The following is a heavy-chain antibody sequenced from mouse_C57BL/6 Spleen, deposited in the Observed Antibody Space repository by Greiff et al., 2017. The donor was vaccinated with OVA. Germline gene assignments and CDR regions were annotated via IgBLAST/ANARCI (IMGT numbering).Heavy chain of an antibody. Sequence: VQLQQPGAELVKPGASVKLSCKASSYTFTSYWMHWVKQRPGQGLEWIGMIHPNSGSTNYNEKFKSKATLTVDKSSSTAYMQLSSLTSEDSAVYYCARRATTVVDYWGQGTTLTVSA. CDR1: SYTFTSYW. D-gene: IGHD1-1*01. V-gene: IGHV1-64*01. J-gene: IGHJ2*01. CDR2: IHPNSGST. CDR3: ARRATTVVDY.